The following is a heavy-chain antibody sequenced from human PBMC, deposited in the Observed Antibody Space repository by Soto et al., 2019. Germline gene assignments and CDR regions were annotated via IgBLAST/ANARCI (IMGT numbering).Heavy chain of an antibody. CDR3: SHATNGDYIAAYYYYGMDV. Sequence: GGSLRLSCAASGFTFSSYAMSWVRQAPGKGLEWVSAISGSGGSKYYADSVKGRFTISRDNSKNTLYLQMNSLSADDTAVYYCSHATNGDYIAAYYYYGMDVWGQGTTVTVSS. CDR2: ISGSGGSK. J-gene: IGHJ6*02. V-gene: IGHV3-23*01. CDR1: GFTFSSYA. D-gene: IGHD4-17*01.